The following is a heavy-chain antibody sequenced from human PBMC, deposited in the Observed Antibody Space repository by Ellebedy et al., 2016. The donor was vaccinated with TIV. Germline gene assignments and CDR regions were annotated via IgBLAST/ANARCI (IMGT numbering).Heavy chain of an antibody. V-gene: IGHV4-39*01. Sequence: SETLSLTCTVSGDSITNNDCFWAWIRQPPGKGLEWIGSIYYSGRTYYNPSLKSRVTISVDTSKNQFSLKLFSMTAADTAVYYCARHSGTSTWYVYYFDYWGQGTLVTVSS. J-gene: IGHJ4*02. CDR1: GDSITNNDCF. CDR3: ARHSGTSTWYVYYFDY. D-gene: IGHD6-13*01. CDR2: IYYSGRT.